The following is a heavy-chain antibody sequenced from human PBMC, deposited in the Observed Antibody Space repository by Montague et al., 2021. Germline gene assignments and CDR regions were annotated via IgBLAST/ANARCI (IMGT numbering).Heavy chain of an antibody. D-gene: IGHD6-13*01. V-gene: IGHV3-74*01. CDR2: ITLDGSST. CDR3: ARNLASAAPGAFDI. Sequence: SLRLSCAASGFSFSSYWMHWVRQAPGKGLLWVSRITLDGSSTTFADSVKGRFTTSRDNAKATLYLQMNSLRVEDTAVYYCARNLASAAPGAFDIWGQGTRATVSS. J-gene: IGHJ3*02. CDR1: GFSFSSYW.